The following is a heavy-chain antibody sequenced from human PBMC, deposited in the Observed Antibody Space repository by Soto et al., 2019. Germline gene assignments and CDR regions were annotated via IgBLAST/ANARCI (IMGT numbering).Heavy chain of an antibody. Sequence: QVQLVQSGAEVKNPGSSVKVSCKASGGTFSSYAIGWLRQAPGQGLEGMGGIIPIFGTANYEQKFQGRVTITADESTSTAYMELSSLRSEDTAVYYCARDLGGEMATIGEGYNFDYWGQGTLVTVSS. CDR3: ARDLGGEMATIGEGYNFDY. V-gene: IGHV1-69*01. J-gene: IGHJ4*02. CDR1: GGTFSSYA. CDR2: IIPIFGTA. D-gene: IGHD3-16*01.